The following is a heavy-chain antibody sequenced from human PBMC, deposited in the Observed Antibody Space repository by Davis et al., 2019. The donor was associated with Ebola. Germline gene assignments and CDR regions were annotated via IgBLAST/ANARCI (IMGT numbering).Heavy chain of an antibody. Sequence: GESLKISCAASGFTFSSYGMHWVRQAPGKGLEWVAVISYDGSNKYYADSVKGRFTISRDNSKNSLYLQMNSLRAEDTAVYYCARDGSRYYDFWSGYYFYWGQGTLVTVSS. J-gene: IGHJ4*02. V-gene: IGHV3-30*03. CDR3: ARDGSRYYDFWSGYYFY. CDR2: ISYDGSNK. D-gene: IGHD3-3*01. CDR1: GFTFSSYG.